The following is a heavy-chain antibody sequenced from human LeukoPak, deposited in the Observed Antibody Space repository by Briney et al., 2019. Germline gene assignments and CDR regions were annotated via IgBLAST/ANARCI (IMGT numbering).Heavy chain of an antibody. CDR2: ISSSSSTI. V-gene: IGHV3-48*01. D-gene: IGHD3-10*01. CDR1: GFTFSSYS. Sequence: GGSLRLSCAASGFTFSSYSMNWVRQAPGKGLEWVSYISSSSSTIYYADSVKGRFTISRDNAKNSLYLQMNSLRAEDTAVYYCARDRLWFGELLTRFDYWGQGTLVTVSS. J-gene: IGHJ4*02. CDR3: ARDRLWFGELLTRFDY.